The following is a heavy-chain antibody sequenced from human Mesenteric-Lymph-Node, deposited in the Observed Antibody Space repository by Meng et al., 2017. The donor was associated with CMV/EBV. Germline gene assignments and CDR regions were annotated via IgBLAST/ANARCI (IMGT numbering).Heavy chain of an antibody. D-gene: IGHD2-21*02. V-gene: IGHV5-51*01. Sequence: GESLKISCKASGYSFTNYWIGWVRQMPGKGLEWMGIIYPDDSDTRYSPSFQGQVTVSADKSITTAYLQWSSLKASDTAMYYCARHGSNRVFEPGDSWGQGTLVTVSS. CDR1: GYSFTNYW. CDR2: IYPDDSDT. CDR3: ARHGSNRVFEPGDS. J-gene: IGHJ4*02.